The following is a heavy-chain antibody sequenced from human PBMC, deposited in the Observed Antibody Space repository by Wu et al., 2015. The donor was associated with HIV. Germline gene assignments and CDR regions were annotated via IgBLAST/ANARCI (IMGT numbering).Heavy chain of an antibody. CDR2: IIPIHGAA. CDR3: ARERGRDGYNYDAFDI. Sequence: QVQLVQSGAEVRKPGSSVKVSCKASGGTFSRSGFSWVRQVPGQGFEWMGRIIPIHGAANYAQKFEGRVTITADESTSTAYMDLSSLTSEDTAVYYCARERGRDGYNYDAFDIWGQGTMVTVSS. D-gene: IGHD5-24*01. CDR1: GGTFSRSG. V-gene: IGHV1-69*11. J-gene: IGHJ3*02.